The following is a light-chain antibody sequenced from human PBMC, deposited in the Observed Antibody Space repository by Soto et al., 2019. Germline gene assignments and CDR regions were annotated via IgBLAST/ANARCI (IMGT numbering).Light chain of an antibody. J-gene: IGKJ4*01. CDR3: QQYNNWPHT. CDR1: QSISIN. Sequence: EIVMTQSPATLSVSPGERATLSCRASQSISINFAWYQKKPGQAPRLLIYGASTRATGIPARFRGSGSGTEFTLTISSLQSEDSAVYYCQQYNNWPHTFGGGTKVEI. CDR2: GAS. V-gene: IGKV3-15*01.